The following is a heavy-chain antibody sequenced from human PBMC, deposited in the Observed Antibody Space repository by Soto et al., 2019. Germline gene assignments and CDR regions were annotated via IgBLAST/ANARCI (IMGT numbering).Heavy chain of an antibody. D-gene: IGHD1-26*01. CDR1: GYTLTELS. J-gene: IGHJ6*02. V-gene: IGHV1-24*01. CDR2: FDPEDGET. CDR3: ATGRGSYYYYGMDV. Sequence: ASVKVSCKVSGYTLTELSMHWVRQAPGKGLEWMGGFDPEDGETIYAQKFQGRVTMTEDTSTDTAYMELSSLRSEDTAVYYCATGRGSYYYYGMDVWGQGTTVTVSS.